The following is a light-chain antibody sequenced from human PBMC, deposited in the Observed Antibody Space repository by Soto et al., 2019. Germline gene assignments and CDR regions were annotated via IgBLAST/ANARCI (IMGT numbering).Light chain of an antibody. CDR3: NSYTSSSTVV. CDR2: EVS. Sequence: QSVLTQPASVSGSPGQSITISCTGTSSDVGAYNHVSWYQQHPGKTPKLMIYEVSNRPSGVSNRFSGSKSGNTASLTISGLLPKDEADYYCNSYTSSSTVVFGTGTKVTV. CDR1: SSDVGAYNH. J-gene: IGLJ1*01. V-gene: IGLV2-14*01.